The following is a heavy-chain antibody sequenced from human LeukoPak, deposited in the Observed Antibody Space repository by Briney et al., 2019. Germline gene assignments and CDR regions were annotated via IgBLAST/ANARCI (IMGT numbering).Heavy chain of an antibody. V-gene: IGHV3-48*03. D-gene: IGHD3-22*01. CDR2: ISSSGSTI. J-gene: IGHJ4*02. CDR1: GFTFSSYE. Sequence: GESLRLSCAASGFTFSSYEMSWVRQAPGKGLEWVSYISSSGSTIYYADSVKGRFTISRDNAKNSLYLQMNSLRAEDTAVYYCARDTYDSSGRFDYWGQGTLVTVSS. CDR3: ARDTYDSSGRFDY.